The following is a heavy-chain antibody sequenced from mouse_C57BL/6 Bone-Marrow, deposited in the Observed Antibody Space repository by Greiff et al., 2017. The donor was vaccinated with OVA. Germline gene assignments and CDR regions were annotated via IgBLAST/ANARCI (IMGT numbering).Heavy chain of an antibody. CDR2: IHPSDSDT. Sequence: QVQLQQPGAELVKPGASVKVSCKASGYTFTSYWMHWVKQRPGQGLEWIGRIHPSDSDTNYNQKFKGKATLTVDKSSSSAYMHLSSLTSEYSAVYYCAVITTVKGYYFDYWGQGTTLTVSS. CDR1: GYTFTSYW. CDR3: AVITTVKGYYFDY. D-gene: IGHD1-1*01. V-gene: IGHV1-74*01. J-gene: IGHJ2*01.